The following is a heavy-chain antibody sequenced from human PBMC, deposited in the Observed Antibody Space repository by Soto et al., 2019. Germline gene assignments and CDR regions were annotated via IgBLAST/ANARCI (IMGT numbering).Heavy chain of an antibody. V-gene: IGHV3-53*04. D-gene: IGHD3-3*01. CDR3: ARGIITIFGVAKPPDY. CDR1: GFTVSSNY. J-gene: IGHJ4*02. Sequence: GGSLRLSCAASGFTVSSNYMSWVRQAPGKGLEWVSVIYSGGSTYYADSVKGRFTISRHNSKNTLYLQMNSLRAEDTAVYYCARGIITIFGVAKPPDYWGQGTLVTVSS. CDR2: IYSGGST.